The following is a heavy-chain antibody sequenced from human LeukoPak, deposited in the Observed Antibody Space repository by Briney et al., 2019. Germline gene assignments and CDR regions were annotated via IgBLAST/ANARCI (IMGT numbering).Heavy chain of an antibody. CDR2: ISSGSRTI. V-gene: IGHV3-48*01. J-gene: IGHJ4*02. CDR3: ARQSPAFDY. Sequence: TGGSLRLSCAASGFTFSIHGMHWVRQAPGKGLEWTSYISSGSRTITYADSVKGRFTISRDDAKNSLYLQMDRLRAEDTAVYYCARQSPAFDYWGQGTLVTVSS. CDR1: GFTFSIHG.